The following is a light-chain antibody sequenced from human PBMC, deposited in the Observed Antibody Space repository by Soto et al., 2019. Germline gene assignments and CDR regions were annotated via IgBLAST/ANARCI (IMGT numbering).Light chain of an antibody. CDR2: GAS. CDR3: PQYGSSPPYT. CDR1: QSVSSSY. V-gene: IGKV3-20*01. Sequence: EIVLTQSPGTLSLSPGERATLSCRASQSVSSSYLAWYQQKPGQAPRLHIYGASSRATGIPDRFSGSGSGTDFTLTIIRLEPEDFAVYYCPQYGSSPPYTFGQGTKLEIK. J-gene: IGKJ2*01.